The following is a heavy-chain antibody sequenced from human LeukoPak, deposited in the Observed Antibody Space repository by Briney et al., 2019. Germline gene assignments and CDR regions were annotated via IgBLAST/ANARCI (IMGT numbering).Heavy chain of an antibody. J-gene: IGHJ3*02. CDR3: ATVVVVPAAITDAFDI. V-gene: IGHV1-24*01. Sequence: ASVKVSCKVSGYTLTELSMHWVRQAPGKGLEWMGGFDPEDGETIYAQKFQGRVTMTQDTSTDTAYMELSSLRSEDTAVYYCATVVVVPAAITDAFDIWGQGTMVTVSS. CDR2: FDPEDGET. D-gene: IGHD2-2*01. CDR1: GYTLTELS.